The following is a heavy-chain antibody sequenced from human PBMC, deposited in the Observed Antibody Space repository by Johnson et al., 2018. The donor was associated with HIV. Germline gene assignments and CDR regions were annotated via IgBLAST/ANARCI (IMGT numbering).Heavy chain of an antibody. CDR1: GFTVSNNY. CDR3: ARGREGGNYQGGAFDI. CDR2: IGTAGDT. V-gene: IGHV3-13*01. Sequence: VQLVESGGGLVQSGGSLRLSCGASGFTVSNNYMNWVRQAIGKSLEWVSAIGTAGDTYYADSVKGRFTISRDNAKNSLYLQMNSLRAEDTAVYYCARGREGGNYQGGAFDIWGQGTMVTVSS. D-gene: IGHD1-26*01. J-gene: IGHJ3*02.